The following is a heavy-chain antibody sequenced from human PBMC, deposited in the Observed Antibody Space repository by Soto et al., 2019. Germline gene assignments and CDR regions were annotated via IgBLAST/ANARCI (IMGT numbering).Heavy chain of an antibody. CDR2: IYWNDDK. CDR3: AHRPGTTATYDY. J-gene: IGHJ4*02. Sequence: QITLKESGPTLVTPTQTLTLTCTFSGFSLSTSGVSVGWFRQPPGKAPEWLALIYWNDDKRYSPSLRSRLTITRAXSKNLVVLTMTNMDPVDTGTYYCAHRPGTTATYDYWGQGTLVTVSS. V-gene: IGHV2-5*01. CDR1: GFSLSTSGVS. D-gene: IGHD1-1*01.